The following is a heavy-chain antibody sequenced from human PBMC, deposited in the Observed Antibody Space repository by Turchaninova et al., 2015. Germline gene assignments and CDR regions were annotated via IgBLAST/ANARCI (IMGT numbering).Heavy chain of an antibody. CDR1: GHSISSGYY. CDR2: GFHGGST. CDR3: ARXXXYYDSSGPLXGFFXX. V-gene: IGHV4-38-2*01. D-gene: IGHD3-22*01. J-gene: IGHJ4*02. Sequence: QVQLQESGPGLVKPSETLSLICAVSGHSISSGYYWGWIRQPPGTGLGGIGGGFHGGSTYINPSLKGXXTIXXXTSXXQFSXNLCSXXAAXTXVYHCARXXXYYDSSGPLXGFFXXWGQGTLVTXSS.